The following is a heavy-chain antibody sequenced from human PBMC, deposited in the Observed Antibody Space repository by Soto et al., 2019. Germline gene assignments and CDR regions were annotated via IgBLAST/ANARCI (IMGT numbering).Heavy chain of an antibody. CDR3: ARDQEQQLVRPFDP. V-gene: IGHV3-11*01. D-gene: IGHD6-13*01. CDR1: GFTFSDYY. J-gene: IGHJ5*02. CDR2: ISSSGSTI. Sequence: GGSLRLSCAASGFTFSDYYMSWIRQAPGKGLEWVSYISSSGSTIYYADSVKGRFTISRDNAKNSLYLQMNSLRAEDTAVYYCARDQEQQLVRPFDPWGQGTLVTVSS.